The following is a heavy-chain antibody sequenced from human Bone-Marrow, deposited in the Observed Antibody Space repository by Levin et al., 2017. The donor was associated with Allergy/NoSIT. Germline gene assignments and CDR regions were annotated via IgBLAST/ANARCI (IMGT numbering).Heavy chain of an antibody. D-gene: IGHD2-15*01. CDR1: GFTFTDYY. CDR2: INPNTGVT. V-gene: IGHV1-2*02. CDR3: ARGGCGLSD. Sequence: ASVEVSCKTSGFTFTDYYLHWVRQAPGQGLEWMGWINPNTGVTNYAQRFQGRVTMTRDTSIKTAYMELTWLKSDETAGIYCARGGCGLSDWGQAPLFAFSS. J-gene: IGHJ4*02.